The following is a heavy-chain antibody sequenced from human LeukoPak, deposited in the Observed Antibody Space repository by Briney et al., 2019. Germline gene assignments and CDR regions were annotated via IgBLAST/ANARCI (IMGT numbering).Heavy chain of an antibody. V-gene: IGHV3-30-3*01. J-gene: IGHJ3*02. CDR3: ARDLRVTMIVVVITTSYAFDI. CDR2: ISYDGSNK. D-gene: IGHD3-22*01. CDR1: GFTFSSYA. Sequence: GRSLRLSCAASGFTFSSYAMHWVRQAPGKGLEWVAVISYDGSNKYYADSVKGRFTISRDSSKNALYLQMNSLRAEDTAVYYCARDLRVTMIVVVITTSYAFDIWGQGTMVTVSS.